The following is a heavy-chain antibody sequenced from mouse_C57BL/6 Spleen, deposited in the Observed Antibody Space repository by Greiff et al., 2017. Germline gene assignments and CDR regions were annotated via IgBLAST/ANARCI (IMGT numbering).Heavy chain of an antibody. V-gene: IGHV1-82*01. Sequence: QVQLQQSGPELVKPGASVKISCKASGYAFSSSWMNWVKQRPGKGLEWIGRIYPGDGDTNYNGKFKGKATLTADKSSSTAYMQLSSLTSEDSAVYFCASPYPYWGQGTLVTVSA. CDR2: IYPGDGDT. D-gene: IGHD2-10*01. J-gene: IGHJ3*01. CDR1: GYAFSSSW. CDR3: ASPYPY.